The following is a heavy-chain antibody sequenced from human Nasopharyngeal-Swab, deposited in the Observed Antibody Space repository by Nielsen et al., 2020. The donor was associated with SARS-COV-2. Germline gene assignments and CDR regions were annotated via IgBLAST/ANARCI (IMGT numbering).Heavy chain of an antibody. Sequence: LTLSCTVSGGSISSGGYYWRWLRQHPGKGLAWIGYISSSGSTYYNPSLKSRVTISVDTSKHQFSLKLSSVTAADTAVYYCARGLYYYYYMDVWGKGTTVTVSS. CDR2: ISSSGST. V-gene: IGHV4-31*03. J-gene: IGHJ6*03. CDR3: ARGLYYYYYMDV. CDR1: GGSISSGGYY.